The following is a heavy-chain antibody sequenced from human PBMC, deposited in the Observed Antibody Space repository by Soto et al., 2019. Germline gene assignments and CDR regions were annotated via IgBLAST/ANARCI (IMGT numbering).Heavy chain of an antibody. Sequence: LSLTCTVSGGSVSSDYWSWIRQPPGKGLEWIGYIYYSGSTNSDPSLKSRVTISVDTSKNQFSLKLRSVTAADTAEYYYTTLRFRGYDPWVDYWGQGTRVTVSS. CDR2: IYYSGST. CDR3: TTLRFRGYDPWVDY. V-gene: IGHV4-59*08. J-gene: IGHJ4*02. CDR1: GGSVSSDY. D-gene: IGHD5-12*01.